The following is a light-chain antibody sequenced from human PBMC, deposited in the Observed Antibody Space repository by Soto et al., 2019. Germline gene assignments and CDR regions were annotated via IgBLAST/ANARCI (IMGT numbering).Light chain of an antibody. V-gene: IGKV1-5*03. CDR3: QHYNSYSEA. CDR2: KAS. J-gene: IGKJ1*01. CDR1: QTISSW. Sequence: DIQMTQSPSTLSGSVGDRVTITCRASQTISSWLAWYQQNPGKAPKLLIYKASTLKSGVPPRFSGSGSGAEFTLTISSLQPDDFATYYCQHYNSYSEAFGQGTQVDIK.